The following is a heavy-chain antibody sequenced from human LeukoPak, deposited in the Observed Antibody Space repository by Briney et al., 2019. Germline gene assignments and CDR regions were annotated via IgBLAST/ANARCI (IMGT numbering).Heavy chain of an antibody. D-gene: IGHD5-12*01. V-gene: IGHV3-74*01. J-gene: IGHJ4*02. CDR2: INSDGSST. CDR1: GFTFSSYW. Sequence: GGSLRLSCAASGFTFSSYWMHWVRQAPGKGLMWVSRINSDGSSTSYADSVKGRFTISRDNAKNTLYLQMNSLRAEDTAVFYCARVGQAGYVGYPIAYRGQGTLVTVSS. CDR3: ARVGQAGYVGYPIAY.